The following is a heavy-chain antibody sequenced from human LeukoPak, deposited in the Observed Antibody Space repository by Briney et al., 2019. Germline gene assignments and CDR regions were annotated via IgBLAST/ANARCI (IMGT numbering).Heavy chain of an antibody. V-gene: IGHV3-13*01. CDR2: IGIGGDT. CDR1: GFSLSNYD. Sequence: GGSLRLSCAASGFSLSNYDMHWVRQATGKGLEWVSAIGIGGDTSYTDSVRGRFAISRENAKNSLNLQMNILADGDTAVYFCARERVHGDSFVWYFDLWGRGTLVTVSS. J-gene: IGHJ2*01. CDR3: ARERVHGDSFVWYFDL. D-gene: IGHD4-17*01.